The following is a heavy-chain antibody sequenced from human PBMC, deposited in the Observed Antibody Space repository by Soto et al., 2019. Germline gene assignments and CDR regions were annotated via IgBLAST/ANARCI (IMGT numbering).Heavy chain of an antibody. V-gene: IGHV3-23*01. J-gene: IGHJ6*02. CDR2: ISGSGGST. Sequence: GGSLRLSCAASGFTFSSYAMSWVRQAPGKGLEWVSAISGSGGSTYYADSVKGRFTISRDNSKNTLYLQMNSLRAEDTAVYYCAKDGITIFGVVITTYYYYCGMDVWGQGTTVTVSS. CDR1: GFTFSSYA. D-gene: IGHD3-3*01. CDR3: AKDGITIFGVVITTYYYYCGMDV.